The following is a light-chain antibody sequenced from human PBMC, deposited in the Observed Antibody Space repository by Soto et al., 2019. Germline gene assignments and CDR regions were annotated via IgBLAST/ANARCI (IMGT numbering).Light chain of an antibody. CDR3: QQYGSSPIT. J-gene: IGKJ5*01. CDR1: QSVISSY. Sequence: EIVLTQSPGTLSLSPGERATLSCRASQSVISSYLAWYQQKPGQPPRLLIYGASSMATGIPDRFSGSGSGTDFTLTISRLELEDFAVYYCQQYGSSPITFGQGTRLEIK. CDR2: GAS. V-gene: IGKV3-20*01.